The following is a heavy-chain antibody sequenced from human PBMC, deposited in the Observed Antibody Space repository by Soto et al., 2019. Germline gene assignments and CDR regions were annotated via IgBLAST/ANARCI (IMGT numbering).Heavy chain of an antibody. CDR3: ARSRGGYFDY. CDR1: GGSISSYY. Sequence: QVQLQESGPGLVKPSETLSLTCTVSGGSISSYYWSWIRQPPGKGLEWIGYIYYSGSTNYNPSLKSRVTISVDTSKNQFSLKLSSLTAADTAVYYCARSRGGYFDYWGQGTLVTVSS. D-gene: IGHD3-16*01. CDR2: IYYSGST. V-gene: IGHV4-59*01. J-gene: IGHJ4*02.